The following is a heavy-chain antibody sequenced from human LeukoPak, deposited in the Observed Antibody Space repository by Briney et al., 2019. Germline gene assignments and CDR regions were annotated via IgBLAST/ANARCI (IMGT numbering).Heavy chain of an antibody. J-gene: IGHJ6*03. CDR1: GGPISSSSYY. V-gene: IGHV4-39*07. CDR2: IYYSGST. CDR3: AREVSDYYYYYMDV. Sequence: SETLSLTCTVSGGPISSSSYYWGWIRQPPGKGLEWIGSIYYSGSTYYNPSLKSRVTISVDTSKNQFSLKLSSVTAADTAVYYCAREVSDYYYYYMDVWGKGTTVTVSS. D-gene: IGHD1-14*01.